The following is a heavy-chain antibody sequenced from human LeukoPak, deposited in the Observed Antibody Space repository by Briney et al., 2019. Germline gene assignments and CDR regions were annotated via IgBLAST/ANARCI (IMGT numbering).Heavy chain of an antibody. CDR3: AKGTAGYCSSTSCYTYY. CDR1: GFTFSSYG. D-gene: IGHD2-2*02. CDR2: IRYDGSNK. J-gene: IGHJ4*02. Sequence: PGGSLRLSCAASGFTFSSYGMHWVRQAPGKGLEWVAFIRYDGSNKYYADSVKGRFTISRDNSKNTLYLQMNSLRAEDTAVYYCAKGTAGYCSSTSCYTYYWGQGALVTVSS. V-gene: IGHV3-30*02.